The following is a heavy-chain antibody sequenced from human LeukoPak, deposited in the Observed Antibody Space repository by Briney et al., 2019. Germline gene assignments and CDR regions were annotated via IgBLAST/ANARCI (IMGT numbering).Heavy chain of an antibody. CDR1: GFTFSSYA. CDR2: ISGSGGST. Sequence: GGSLRLSCAASGFTFSSYAMSWVRQAPGKGLEWVSAISGSGGSTYYADSVKGRFTISRDNSKSTLYLQMNSLRAEDTAVYYCAKDHGSWPYYLVYWGQGTLVTVSS. D-gene: IGHD6-13*01. V-gene: IGHV3-23*01. J-gene: IGHJ4*02. CDR3: AKDHGSWPYYLVY.